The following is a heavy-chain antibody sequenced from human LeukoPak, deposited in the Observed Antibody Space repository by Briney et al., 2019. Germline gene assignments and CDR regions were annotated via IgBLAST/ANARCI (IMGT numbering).Heavy chain of an antibody. D-gene: IGHD3-16*02. CDR1: GYSISSGYY. CDR2: IYHSGST. V-gene: IGHV4-38-2*02. J-gene: IGHJ4*02. Sequence: SETLSLTCTVSGYSISSGYYWGWIRQPPGKGLEWIGSIYHSGSTYYNPSLKSRVTISVDTSKNQFSLKLSSVTAADTAVYYCARFAGELSSIDYWGQGTLVTVSS. CDR3: ARFAGELSSIDY.